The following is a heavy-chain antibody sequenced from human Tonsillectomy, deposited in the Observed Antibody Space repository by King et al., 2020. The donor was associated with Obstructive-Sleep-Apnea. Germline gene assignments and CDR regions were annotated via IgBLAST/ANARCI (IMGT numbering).Heavy chain of an antibody. CDR3: ATGGGDFNGEDYYGMDV. CDR2: IVVGSGNT. Sequence: QLVESGPEVKKPGTSVKVSCKASGFPFTRSAVQWVRQARGQRLEWIGWIVVGSGNTNYAQKFQERVTISRDMSTSTAYMELSSLTSEDTAVYYCATGGGDFNGEDYYGMDVWGQGTTVTVSS. CDR1: GFPFTRSA. V-gene: IGHV1-58*01. J-gene: IGHJ6*02. D-gene: IGHD2-8*01.